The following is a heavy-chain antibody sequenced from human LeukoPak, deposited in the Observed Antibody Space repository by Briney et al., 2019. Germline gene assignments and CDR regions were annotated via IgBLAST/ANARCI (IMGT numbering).Heavy chain of an antibody. V-gene: IGHV3-15*01. CDR3: TTGSHTEYYDILTGYYFVDY. CDR2: IKSKTDGGTT. J-gene: IGHJ4*02. Sequence: PGGSLRLSCATSGFTFSDYYMSWVRQAPGKGLEWVGRIKSKTDGGTTDYAAPVKGRFTISRDDSKNTLYLQMNSLKTEDTAVYYCTTGSHTEYYDILTGYYFVDYWGQGTLVTVSS. D-gene: IGHD3-9*01. CDR1: GFTFSDYY.